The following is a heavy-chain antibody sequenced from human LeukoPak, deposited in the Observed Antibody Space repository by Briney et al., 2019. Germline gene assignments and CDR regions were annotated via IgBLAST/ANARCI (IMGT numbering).Heavy chain of an antibody. D-gene: IGHD2-15*01. V-gene: IGHV4-59*01. J-gene: IGHJ3*01. CDR3: ARVGGNGAFDV. Sequence: SETLSLTCTVSGDSISTYYWSWIRQPPGKGLECIGYIYYSGSTHYNPSLKSRVTIPVDTSKNQFSLRLSSLTAADTAVYYCARVGGNGAFDVWGQGTMVTVSS. CDR1: GDSISTYY. CDR2: IYYSGST.